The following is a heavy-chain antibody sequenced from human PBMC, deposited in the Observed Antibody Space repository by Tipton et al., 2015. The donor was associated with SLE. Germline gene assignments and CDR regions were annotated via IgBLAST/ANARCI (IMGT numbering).Heavy chain of an antibody. V-gene: IGHV1-2*02. CDR2: IDPKSGVT. CDR3: ARSGYSSGWTYDY. Sequence: QLVQPGAEVKKPGASVKVYCKASGYTFTTYFMHWVRQAPAQGLEWMGWIDPKSGVTKYSQRFQGRVTMTRDTSITTFYVEMSRLRSDDTAVYYCARSGYSSGWTYDYWGQGTLVTVSS. CDR1: GYTFTTYF. D-gene: IGHD6-19*01. J-gene: IGHJ4*02.